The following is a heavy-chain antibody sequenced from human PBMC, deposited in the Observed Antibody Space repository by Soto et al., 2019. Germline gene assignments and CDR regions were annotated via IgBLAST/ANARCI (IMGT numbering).Heavy chain of an antibody. Sequence: KPSVTLTLPFAVCGRYNNNYYWNWIREAPGKGLEWIGYIYFIGSTSYNPSLMGRVTLSVDTSKNELSLKLTSVTAADTAVYYCAGEDTLTPTGFDFWGPGTLVSVYS. J-gene: IGHJ4*02. CDR3: AGEDTLTPTGFDF. CDR1: GRYNNNYY. CDR2: IYFIGST. D-gene: IGHD3-9*01. V-gene: IGHV4-59*01.